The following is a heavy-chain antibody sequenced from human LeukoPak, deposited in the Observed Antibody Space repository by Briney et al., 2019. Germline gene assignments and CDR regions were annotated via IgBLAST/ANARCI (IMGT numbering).Heavy chain of an antibody. J-gene: IGHJ3*02. CDR1: GFTFSSYS. D-gene: IGHD3-10*01. V-gene: IGHV3-21*01. CDR2: ISSSSSYI. CDR3: AGLLWFGGLLYGAFDI. Sequence: PGGSLRLSCAASGFTFSSYSMNWVRQAPGKGLEWVSSISSSSSYIYYADSVKGRFTISRDNAKNSLYLQMNSLRAEDTAVYYCAGLLWFGGLLYGAFDIWGQGTMVTVSS.